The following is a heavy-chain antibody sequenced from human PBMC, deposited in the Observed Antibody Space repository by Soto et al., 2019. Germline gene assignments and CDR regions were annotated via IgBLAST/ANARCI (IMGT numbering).Heavy chain of an antibody. CDR3: ARDLNSSVTGRRIKYYYFVMDV. CDR2: IYSGGRT. V-gene: IGHV3-53*01. D-gene: IGHD6-19*01. CDR1: GFTVSSNY. Sequence: GGSLRLSCAASGFTVSSNYMSWVRQAPGKGLEWVSVIYSGGRTYYADSVKGRVTISRDNYTNTLYLQMNSLRAEDTAVYYCARDLNSSVTGRRIKYYYFVMDVWGQGTTVTVSS. J-gene: IGHJ6*02.